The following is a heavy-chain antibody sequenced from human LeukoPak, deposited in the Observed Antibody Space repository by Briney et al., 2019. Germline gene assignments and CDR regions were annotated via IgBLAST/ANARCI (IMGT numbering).Heavy chain of an antibody. Sequence: ASVKVSCKASGYTFTSYGISWVRQAPGQGLEWMGWISAYNGNTNYAQKFQGRVTMTTDTSTSTAYMELRSLRSDDTAVYYCARYEAYSSSWPYFDYWGQGTLVTVSS. V-gene: IGHV1-18*01. D-gene: IGHD6-13*01. CDR3: ARYEAYSSSWPYFDY. CDR2: ISAYNGNT. J-gene: IGHJ4*02. CDR1: GYTFTSYG.